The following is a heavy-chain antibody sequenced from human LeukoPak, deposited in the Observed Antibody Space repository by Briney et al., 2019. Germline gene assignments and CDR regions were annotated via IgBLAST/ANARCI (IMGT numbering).Heavy chain of an antibody. CDR1: GFTFRSYN. D-gene: IGHD1-26*01. V-gene: IGHV3-21*01. CDR2: VSSSGSYT. J-gene: IGHJ4*02. Sequence: GGSLRLSCAASGFTFRSYNMNWVRQAPGKGLEWVSSVSSSGSYTFYADSVKGRFTISRDNAKNSLYLQMNSLRAEDMALYYCARAYSGSYYLFDYWGQGTLVTVSS. CDR3: ARAYSGSYYLFDY.